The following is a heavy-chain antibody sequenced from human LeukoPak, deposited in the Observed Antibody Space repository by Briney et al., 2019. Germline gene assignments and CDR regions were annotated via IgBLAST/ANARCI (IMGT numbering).Heavy chain of an antibody. V-gene: IGHV3-23*01. CDR2: ISGSGGST. CDR1: GFTFSSYA. J-gene: IGHJ4*02. Sequence: GGSLRLSCAASGFTFSSYAMSWVRQAPGKGLEWVSAISGSGGSTYYADSVKGRFTISRDNSKNTLYLQMNSLRAEDTAAYYCAKDYSSGWYYFDYWGQGTLVTVSS. CDR3: AKDYSSGWYYFDY. D-gene: IGHD6-19*01.